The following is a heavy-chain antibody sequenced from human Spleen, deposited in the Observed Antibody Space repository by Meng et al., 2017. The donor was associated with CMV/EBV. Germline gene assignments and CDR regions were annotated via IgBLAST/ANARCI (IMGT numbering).Heavy chain of an antibody. Sequence: LLEAHPGLVKALDTPSPTCTVSGASISSSSYYWGWIRQPPGKGLEWIGCIYYSGSTYYNPSLNSRVTISVDTSKNQFSLKLSSVTAADTAVYYCARVVTALWGYYFDYWGQGTLVTVSS. V-gene: IGHV4-39*07. D-gene: IGHD2-21*02. CDR3: ARVVTALWGYYFDY. CDR2: IYYSGST. CDR1: GASISSSSYY. J-gene: IGHJ4*02.